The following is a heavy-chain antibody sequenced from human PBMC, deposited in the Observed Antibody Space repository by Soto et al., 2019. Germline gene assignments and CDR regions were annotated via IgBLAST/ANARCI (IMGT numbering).Heavy chain of an antibody. D-gene: IGHD3-10*01. Sequence: PSETLSLTCTVSGGSVSSGSYYWSWIRQPPGKGLEWIGYIYYSGSTNYNPSLKSRVTISVDTSKNQFSLKLSSVTAADTAVYYCASGEMATIQYYYGMDVWGQGTTVTVSS. CDR3: ASGEMATIQYYYGMDV. CDR2: IYYSGST. CDR1: GGSVSSGSYY. J-gene: IGHJ6*02. V-gene: IGHV4-61*01.